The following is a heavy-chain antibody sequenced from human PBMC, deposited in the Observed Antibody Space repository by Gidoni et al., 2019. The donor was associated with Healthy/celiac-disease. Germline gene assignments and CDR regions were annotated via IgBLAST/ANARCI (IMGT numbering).Heavy chain of an antibody. CDR1: GGAISSSSYY. Sequence: QLQLQESGPGLVKPSETLSLTCTVSGGAISSSSYYWGWIRQPPGKGLEWIGSIYYSGSTYYNPSLKSRVTISVDTSKNQFSLKLSSVTAADTAVYYCARYRWTVAGSEDFDYWGQGTLVTVSS. D-gene: IGHD6-19*01. J-gene: IGHJ4*02. CDR3: ARYRWTVAGSEDFDY. V-gene: IGHV4-39*01. CDR2: IYYSGST.